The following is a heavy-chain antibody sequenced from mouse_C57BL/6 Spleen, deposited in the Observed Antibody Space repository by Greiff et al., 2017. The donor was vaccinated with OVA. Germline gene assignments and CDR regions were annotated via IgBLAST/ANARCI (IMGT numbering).Heavy chain of an antibody. CDR2: IYPRDGST. CDR3: ARWGYYGSSYDWYFDV. V-gene: IGHV1-85*01. J-gene: IGHJ1*03. D-gene: IGHD1-1*01. Sequence: QVQLQQSGPELAKPGASVKLSCKASGYTFTSYDINWVKQRPGQGLEWIGWIYPRDGSTKYNEKFKGKATLTVDTSSSTAYMELHSLTSEDSAVYFCARWGYYGSSYDWYFDVWGTGTTVTVSS. CDR1: GYTFTSYD.